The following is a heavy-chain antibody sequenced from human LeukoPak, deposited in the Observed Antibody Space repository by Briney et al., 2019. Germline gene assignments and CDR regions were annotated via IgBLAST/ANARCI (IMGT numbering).Heavy chain of an antibody. D-gene: IGHD2-15*01. Sequence: SETLSLTCTVSRGSISSHYWTWIRHSPLKGLEWIGDISNSGSTSYNPSLKSRVTISIDTSKNQFSLKLSSVTAADTAVYYCGRDALVGYFSYYYMDVWGKGTTVTVSS. CDR2: ISNSGST. V-gene: IGHV4-59*11. J-gene: IGHJ6*03. CDR3: GRDALVGYFSYYYMDV. CDR1: RGSISSHY.